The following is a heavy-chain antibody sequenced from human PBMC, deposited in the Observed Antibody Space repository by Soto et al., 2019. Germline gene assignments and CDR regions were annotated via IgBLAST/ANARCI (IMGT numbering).Heavy chain of an antibody. CDR1: GYTFSNYG. Sequence: ASVKVSCKASGYTFSNYGISWVRQAPGQGPEWMGWISGYNGNTNYAQTLQGRVTMTTDTSTSTAYMELRSLRSDDTAIYYCARGGSNWSAEYYQHWGQGTLVTVSS. CDR2: ISGYNGNT. D-gene: IGHD6-13*01. J-gene: IGHJ1*01. CDR3: ARGGSNWSAEYYQH. V-gene: IGHV1-18*01.